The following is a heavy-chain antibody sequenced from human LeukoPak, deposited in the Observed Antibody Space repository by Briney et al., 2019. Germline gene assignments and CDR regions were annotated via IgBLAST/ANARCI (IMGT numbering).Heavy chain of an antibody. Sequence: GGSLRLSCAVSRFSFSSYTMSWVRQAPGKGLEWVSAISGSGGSTYYADCVKGRFTISRDNSKNTLFLQMNSLRAEDTAVYYCAKDLGYCSSFSCPFDYWGQGTLVTVSS. J-gene: IGHJ4*02. CDR2: ISGSGGST. D-gene: IGHD2-2*01. CDR1: RFSFSSYT. CDR3: AKDLGYCSSFSCPFDY. V-gene: IGHV3-23*01.